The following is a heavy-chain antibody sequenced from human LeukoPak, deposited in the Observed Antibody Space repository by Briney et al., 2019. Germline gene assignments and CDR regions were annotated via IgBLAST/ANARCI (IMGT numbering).Heavy chain of an antibody. CDR1: GYSISSGYY. CDR3: ARGPLTMTRGFDP. Sequence: SETLSLTCTVSGYSISSGYYWGWIRQPPGKGLEWIGSIYHSGSTNYNPSLKTRVTMSVDTSKNQFSLKLSSVTAADTAVYYCARGPLTMTRGFDPWGQGTLVTVSS. J-gene: IGHJ5*02. V-gene: IGHV4-38-2*02. D-gene: IGHD4-17*01. CDR2: IYHSGST.